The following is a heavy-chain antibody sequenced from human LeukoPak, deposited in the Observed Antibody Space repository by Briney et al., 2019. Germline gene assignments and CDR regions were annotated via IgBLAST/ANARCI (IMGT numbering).Heavy chain of an antibody. CDR2: IIPIFGTP. CDR1: GGTFSSYA. CDR3: ASCFDSSGFYPHGAFDI. Sequence: SVKVSCKASGGTFSSYAISWVRQAPGQGLEWMGGIIPIFGTPNYAPKFQGRVTITADDSTNTAYLELSSLRSEDTAVYYCASCFDSSGFYPHGAFDIWGQGTKVTVSS. V-gene: IGHV1-69*13. D-gene: IGHD3-22*01. J-gene: IGHJ3*02.